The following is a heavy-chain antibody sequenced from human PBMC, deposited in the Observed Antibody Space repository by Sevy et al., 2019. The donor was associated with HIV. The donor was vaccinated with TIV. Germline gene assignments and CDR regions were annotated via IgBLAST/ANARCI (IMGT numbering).Heavy chain of an antibody. V-gene: IGHV3-33*01. CDR3: ARDGGGAGETGYYYYYYMDV. Sequence: GGSLRLSCAASGFTFSSYGMHWVRQAPGKGLEWVPVIWYDGSNKYYADSVKGRFTISRDNSKNTLYLQMNSLRAEDTAVYYCARDGGGAGETGYYYYYYMDVWGKGTTVTVSS. J-gene: IGHJ6*03. CDR1: GFTFSSYG. CDR2: IWYDGSNK. D-gene: IGHD1-26*01.